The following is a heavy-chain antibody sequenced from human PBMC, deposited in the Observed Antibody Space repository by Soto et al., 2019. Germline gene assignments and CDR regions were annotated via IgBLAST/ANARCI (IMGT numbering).Heavy chain of an antibody. J-gene: IGHJ6*02. V-gene: IGHV3-11*01. CDR1: RFRFSDYY. Sequence: QLVESGGGLVKPGGSLRLSCEASRFRFSDYYMSWVRQAPGKGLEWVSFIGSSGTTIYYADSVKGRFTISRDNAKNSLFLQMNSLRVEDTAVYYCASSEGNYYYYGMDVWGQGTTVTVSS. CDR2: IGSSGTTI. CDR3: ASSEGNYYYYGMDV.